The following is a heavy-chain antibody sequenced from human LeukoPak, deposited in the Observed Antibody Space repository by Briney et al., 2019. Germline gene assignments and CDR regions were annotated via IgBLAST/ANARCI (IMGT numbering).Heavy chain of an antibody. D-gene: IGHD6-19*01. CDR2: INHSGST. Sequence: SETLSLTCAVYGGSFSGYYWSWIRQPPGKGLEWIGEINHSGSTNYNPSLKSRVTISVDTSKNQFSLKLSSVTAADTAVYYCARGRAVAGRNYYSMDVWGKGTTVTVSS. CDR3: ARGRAVAGRNYYSMDV. CDR1: GGSFSGYY. V-gene: IGHV4-34*01. J-gene: IGHJ6*04.